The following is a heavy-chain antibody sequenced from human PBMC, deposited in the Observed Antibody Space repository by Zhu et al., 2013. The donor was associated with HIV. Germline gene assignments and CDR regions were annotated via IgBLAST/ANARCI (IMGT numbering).Heavy chain of an antibody. V-gene: IGHV1-69*09. Sequence: QVQLVQSGAEVKKPGSSVKVSCKASGGTFSSYTISWVRQAPGQGLEWMGRIIPILGIANYAQKFQGRVTITADKSTSTAYMELSSLRSEDTAVYYCARDFRDSSGSPDAFDIWGQGTMVTVSS. CDR2: IIPILGIA. CDR1: GGTFSSYT. CDR3: ARDFRDSSGSPDAFDI. D-gene: IGHD3-22*01. J-gene: IGHJ3*02.